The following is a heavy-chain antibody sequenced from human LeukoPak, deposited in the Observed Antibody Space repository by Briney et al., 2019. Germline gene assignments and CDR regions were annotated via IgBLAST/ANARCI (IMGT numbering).Heavy chain of an antibody. CDR3: ARPPGRSSGYQWYFDL. V-gene: IGHV3-48*03. CDR1: GFTFSSYE. CDR2: ISSTGSTI. J-gene: IGHJ2*01. Sequence: GGSLRLSCAASGFTFSSYEMNWVRQAPGKGLEWASYISSTGSTIYYADCVKGRFTISRDNGKNSLYLQMNSLRAEDTAVYYCARPPGRSSGYQWYFDLWGRGTLVTVSS. D-gene: IGHD3-22*01.